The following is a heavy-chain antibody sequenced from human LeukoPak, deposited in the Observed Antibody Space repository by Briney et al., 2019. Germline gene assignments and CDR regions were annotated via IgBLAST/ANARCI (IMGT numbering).Heavy chain of an antibody. J-gene: IGHJ4*02. Sequence: PSETLSLTCAVSGGSISSGGYSWSWIRQPPGKGLEWIGYIYYSGSTYYNPSLKSRVTISVDTSKNQFSLKLSSVTAADTAVYYCARGGGPLQSFDYWGQGTLVTVSS. V-gene: IGHV4-30-4*07. CDR1: GGSISSGGYS. D-gene: IGHD4-11*01. CDR2: IYYSGST. CDR3: ARGGGPLQSFDY.